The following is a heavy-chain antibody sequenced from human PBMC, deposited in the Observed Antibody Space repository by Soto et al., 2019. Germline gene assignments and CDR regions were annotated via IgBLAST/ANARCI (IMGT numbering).Heavy chain of an antibody. CDR1: GFTFSTFA. D-gene: IGHD6-19*01. Sequence: QVQLVESGGGVVQPGRSLRISCAASGFTFSTFAMHWVRQAPGKGLEWVAIISYDGSNEYYADSVKGRFTISRDNSKNTLYLQMNSLRAEDTAVYYCARDHYGSVWGGYFDSWGQGTLVTVSS. CDR2: ISYDGSNE. CDR3: ARDHYGSVWGGYFDS. J-gene: IGHJ4*02. V-gene: IGHV3-30-3*01.